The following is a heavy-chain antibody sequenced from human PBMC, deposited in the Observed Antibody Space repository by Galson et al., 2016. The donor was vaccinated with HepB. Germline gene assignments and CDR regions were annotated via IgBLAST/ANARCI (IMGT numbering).Heavy chain of an antibody. Sequence: TLSLTCTVSGGSISSGNYYWSWIRQPPGKGLEWIGYISYSGSTYYNPSLKSRVTISVDTSKNQFSLKLSSVTAADTAVYYCARGGRDDAFDIWGQGTMATVSS. V-gene: IGHV4-30-4*01. J-gene: IGHJ3*02. CDR1: GGSISSGNYY. CDR2: ISYSGST. CDR3: ARGGRDDAFDI.